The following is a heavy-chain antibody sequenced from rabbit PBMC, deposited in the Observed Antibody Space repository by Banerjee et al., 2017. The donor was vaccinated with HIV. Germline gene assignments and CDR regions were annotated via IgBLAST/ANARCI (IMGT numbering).Heavy chain of an antibody. CDR3: ARDLAGAIGWNFNL. D-gene: IGHD4-1*01. CDR1: GFSFSNKFV. J-gene: IGHJ4*01. CDR2: INTSTGNT. Sequence: QEQLEESGGDLVKPEGSLTLTCTASGFSFSNKFVMCWVRQAPGKGLEWIACINTSTGNTVYASWAKGRSTVSKTSSTTVTLQMTSLTAADTATYFCARDLAGAIGWNFNLWGQGTLVTVS. V-gene: IGHV1S45*01.